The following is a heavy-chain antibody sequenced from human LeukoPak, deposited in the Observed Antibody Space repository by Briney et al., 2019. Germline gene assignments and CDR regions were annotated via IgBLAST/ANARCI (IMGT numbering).Heavy chain of an antibody. V-gene: IGHV3-74*01. D-gene: IGHD6-13*01. CDR3: ARGSYSSSWYGSEYFQH. CDR1: GFTFSSYW. CDR2: IIHNGSTT. Sequence: GGSLRLSCAASGFTFSSYWMHWVRQAPGKGLVWVSRIIHNGSTTTYADSVKGRFTISRDNAKNTLYLQMSSLRAEDTAVYYCARGSYSSSWYGSEYFQHWGQGTLVTVSS. J-gene: IGHJ1*01.